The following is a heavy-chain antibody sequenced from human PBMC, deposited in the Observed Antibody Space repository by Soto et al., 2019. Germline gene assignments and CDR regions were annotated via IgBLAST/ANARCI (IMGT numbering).Heavy chain of an antibody. CDR1: GFTFSKYS. CDR3: ARLATDRTEYWFDP. D-gene: IGHD1-1*01. J-gene: IGHJ5*02. CDR2: ISMSSGAT. V-gene: IGHV3-48*01. Sequence: GGSLRLSCVVSGFTFSKYSLNWVRQAPGKGLEWVSFISMSSGATYYADSVKGRFTISRDNVRNSLYLQMGSLRAEDTAVYYCARLATDRTEYWFDPWGPGTLVTVSS.